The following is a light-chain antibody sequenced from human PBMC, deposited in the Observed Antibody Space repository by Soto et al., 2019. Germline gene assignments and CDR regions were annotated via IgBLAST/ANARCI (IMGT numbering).Light chain of an antibody. CDR3: QQRSNGLS. J-gene: IGKJ3*01. CDR2: DAS. V-gene: IGKV3-11*01. Sequence: EIVLTQSPAILSLSPGERATFSCRASQSVSRNLDWYQHKPGQTPRLLIYDASNRATGIPVRFSGSGSGTDFTLTISSLEPEDFAVYYCQQRSNGLSFGPGNQVDIK. CDR1: QSVSRN.